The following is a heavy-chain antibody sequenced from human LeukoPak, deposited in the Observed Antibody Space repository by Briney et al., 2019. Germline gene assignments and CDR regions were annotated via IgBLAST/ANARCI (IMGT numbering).Heavy chain of an antibody. CDR2: INHSGST. D-gene: IGHD2-8*01. CDR1: GGSFSGYY. Sequence: SETLSLTCAVYGGSFSGYYWSWIRQPPKKGLEWIGEINHSGSTNYNLSLKSRVTISVDTSKNQFSLKVRSVTAADTAVYYCARGHVGSYAYYYYYGMDVWGQGTTVTVSS. V-gene: IGHV4-34*01. CDR3: ARGHVGSYAYYYYYGMDV. J-gene: IGHJ6*02.